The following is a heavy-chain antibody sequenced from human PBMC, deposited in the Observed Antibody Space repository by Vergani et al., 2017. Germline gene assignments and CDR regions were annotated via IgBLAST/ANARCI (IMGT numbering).Heavy chain of an antibody. Sequence: QMQLQESGPGLVKPSETLSLSCTVSGDSISTSSYAWGWIRQPPGKTLEWIGTVFYGGRTSYNPSLKSRVTLSLDTSKKQISLHLTSVTAADTAVYYCARHPSFYDYVWGSYREYYFDYWGQGTLVTVSS. J-gene: IGHJ4*02. CDR3: ARHPSFYDYVWGSYREYYFDY. V-gene: IGHV4-39*01. D-gene: IGHD3-16*02. CDR1: GDSISTSSYA. CDR2: VFYGGRT.